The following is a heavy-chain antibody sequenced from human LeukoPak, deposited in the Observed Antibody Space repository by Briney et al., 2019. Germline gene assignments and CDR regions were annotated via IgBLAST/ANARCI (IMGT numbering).Heavy chain of an antibody. J-gene: IGHJ3*02. CDR3: ARLNMIVPRTDAFDI. D-gene: IGHD3-22*01. CDR1: GFTFTSYG. V-gene: IGHV3-23*01. CDR2: ISGDSRTT. Sequence: GGSLRLSCAASGFTFTSYGMSWVRQAPGKGLECVSIISGDSRTTNYAASARGRFTISRDNAKNSLYLQMNSLRAEDTAVYYCARLNMIVPRTDAFDIWGQGTMVTVSS.